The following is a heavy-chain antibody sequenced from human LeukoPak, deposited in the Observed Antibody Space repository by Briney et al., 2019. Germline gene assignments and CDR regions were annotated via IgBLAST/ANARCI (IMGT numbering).Heavy chain of an antibody. CDR3: ARDGMYYYGLGRRGWFDP. J-gene: IGHJ5*02. V-gene: IGHV4-61*02. Sequence: SETLSLTCTVSGGSISSGSYYWSWIRQPAGKGLEWIGRIYTGGSTNYNPSLKSRVTISVDTSKNQFSLKLSSVTAADTAVYYCARDGMYYYGLGRRGWFDPWGQGTLVTVSS. CDR2: IYTGGST. D-gene: IGHD3-10*01. CDR1: GGSISSGSYY.